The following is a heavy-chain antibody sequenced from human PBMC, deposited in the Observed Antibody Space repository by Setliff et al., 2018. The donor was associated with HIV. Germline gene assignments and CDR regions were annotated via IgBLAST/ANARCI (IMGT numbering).Heavy chain of an antibody. CDR2: ISSSGTYI. V-gene: IGHV3-21*01. CDR3: VGGFYAGY. D-gene: IGHD5-12*01. CDR1: GGSFGDYY. J-gene: IGHJ4*02. Sequence: ETLSLTCAMYGGSFGDYYWNWIRQAPGKGLEWVSSISSSGTYIYYADSMKGRFTIARDNAKSSLYLHINSLRAEDMAVYYCVGGFYAGYWGQGTLVTVSS.